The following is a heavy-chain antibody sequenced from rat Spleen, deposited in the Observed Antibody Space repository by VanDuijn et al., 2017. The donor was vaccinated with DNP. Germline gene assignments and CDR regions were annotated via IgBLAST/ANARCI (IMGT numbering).Heavy chain of an antibody. J-gene: IGHJ2*01. CDR1: GFTFSDCN. CDR3: ATLDWDY. V-gene: IGHV5S10*01. CDR2: IIYDGSRT. D-gene: IGHD1-6*01. Sequence: EVQLVESGGGLVQPGRSLKLSCAASGFTFSDCNMAWVRQAPKKGLEWVATIIYDGSRTFYRDSVKGRFTISRDNAKRTLYLQMDSLRSEDTATYYCATLDWDYWGQGVMVTVSS.